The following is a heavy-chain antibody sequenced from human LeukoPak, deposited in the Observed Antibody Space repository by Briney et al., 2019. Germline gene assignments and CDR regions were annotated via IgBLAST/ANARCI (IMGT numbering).Heavy chain of an antibody. CDR1: GFTFSRYW. V-gene: IGHV3-74*01. D-gene: IGHD2-15*01. Sequence: GGSLRLSCAATGFTFSRYWMHWVRQAPGKGLVWVSRVNSDGSSTIYADSVKDRSTISRDNPKNTLYLQMNSLRAEDTAVYYCTRVKSDCSGGACANYFDYWGQGTLVTVSS. CDR3: TRVKSDCSGGACANYFDY. CDR2: VNSDGSST. J-gene: IGHJ4*02.